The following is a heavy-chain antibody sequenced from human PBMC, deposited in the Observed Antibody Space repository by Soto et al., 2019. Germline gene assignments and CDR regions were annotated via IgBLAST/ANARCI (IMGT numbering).Heavy chain of an antibody. CDR1: GFTFSSYW. CDR2: INSDGSST. V-gene: IGHV3-74*01. D-gene: IGHD2-15*01. J-gene: IGHJ1*01. CDR3: AREYCSGGSCYSLGRYLQH. Sequence: EVPLVESGGGLVQPGGSLRLSCAASGFTFSSYWMHWVRQAPGKGLVWVTRINSDGSSTSYADAVKGRFTISRDNAKTTLYLQMNRRRAEDTAVYYCAREYCSGGSCYSLGRYLQHWGQGTLVTVSS.